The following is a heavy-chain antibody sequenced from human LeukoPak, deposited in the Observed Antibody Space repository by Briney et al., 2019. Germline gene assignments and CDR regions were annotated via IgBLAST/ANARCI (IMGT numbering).Heavy chain of an antibody. CDR1: GYTFTSYA. CDR3: ARGITRWLQVLDY. J-gene: IGHJ4*02. V-gene: IGHV1-3*01. D-gene: IGHD5-24*01. CDR2: INAGNGNT. Sequence: ASVKVSCKASGYTFTSYAMHWVRQAPGQRLEWMGWINAGNGNTKYSQKFQGRVTITRDTSASTAYMELNSLRSEDTAVYYCARGITRWLQVLDYWGQGTLVTVSS.